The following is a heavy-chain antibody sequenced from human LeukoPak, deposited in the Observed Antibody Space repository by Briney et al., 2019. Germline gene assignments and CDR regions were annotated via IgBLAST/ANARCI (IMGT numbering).Heavy chain of an antibody. Sequence: PSETLSLTCXVXGGSISSYYWSWIRQPPGKGLEWIASIYYSGSTNYNPSLQSRVTTSVDTSKNQFSLKLSSVTAADTAVYYCARRDYNYYGMDVWGRGTTVTVSS. CDR1: GGSISSYY. V-gene: IGHV4-59*08. CDR2: IYYSGST. J-gene: IGHJ6*02. CDR3: ARRDYNYYGMDV.